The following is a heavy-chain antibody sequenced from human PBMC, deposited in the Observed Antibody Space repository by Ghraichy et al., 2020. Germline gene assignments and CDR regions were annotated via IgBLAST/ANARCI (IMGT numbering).Heavy chain of an antibody. V-gene: IGHV3-21*01. CDR2: ISTRSTNK. CDR1: GFTFSSYA. CDR3: ARDVGFDNSAGGLDV. D-gene: IGHD4-23*01. J-gene: IGHJ6*02. Sequence: GGSLRLSCAASGFTFSSYAMNWVRQAPGKGLEWVSSISTRSTNKNYAASVKGRFTVSRDNAKNSLFLQMDSLRADDTAVYYCARDVGFDNSAGGLDVWGHGTWVIVSS.